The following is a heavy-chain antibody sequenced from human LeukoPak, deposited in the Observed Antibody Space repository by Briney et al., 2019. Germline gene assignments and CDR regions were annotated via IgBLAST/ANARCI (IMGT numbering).Heavy chain of an antibody. Sequence: PGGSLRLSCAASGFTFSNYAMSWVRQAPGKGLEWVSAISGDGTYYADSVKGRFTISRDNSKNILFLEMNSLTPDDTAIYYCARSYVLNILDYWGQGTLVSVSS. CDR3: ARSYVLNILDY. CDR1: GFTFSNYA. J-gene: IGHJ4*02. V-gene: IGHV3-23*01. D-gene: IGHD3-3*02. CDR2: ISGDGT.